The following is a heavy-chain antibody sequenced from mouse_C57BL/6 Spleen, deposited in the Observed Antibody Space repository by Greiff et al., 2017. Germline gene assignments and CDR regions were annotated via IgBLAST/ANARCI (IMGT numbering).Heavy chain of an antibody. J-gene: IGHJ1*03. Sequence: EVMLVESEGGLVQPGSSMKLSCTASGFTFSDYYMAWVRQVPEKGLEWVANINYDGSSTYYLDSLQSRFIISRDNATNILYLQMSSLKSEDTATYYCARDAFDNYGNSHWYLDVWGTGTTVTVSS. V-gene: IGHV5-16*01. CDR2: INYDGSST. D-gene: IGHD1-1*01. CDR3: ARDAFDNYGNSHWYLDV. CDR1: GFTFSDYY.